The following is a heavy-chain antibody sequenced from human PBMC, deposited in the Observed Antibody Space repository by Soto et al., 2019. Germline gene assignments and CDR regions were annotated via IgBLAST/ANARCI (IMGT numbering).Heavy chain of an antibody. CDR3: VPRKGDPFT. CDR1: GFTFSSYA. D-gene: IGHD3-16*01. Sequence: PGGSLRLSCAASGFTFSSYAMHWVRQAPGKGLEWVAVISYDGSNKYYADSVKGRFTISRDNSKNTLSLQMNSLRVEDSAVYYCVPRKGDPFTWGPGTLVTVPS. CDR2: ISYDGSNK. V-gene: IGHV3-30-3*01. J-gene: IGHJ4*02.